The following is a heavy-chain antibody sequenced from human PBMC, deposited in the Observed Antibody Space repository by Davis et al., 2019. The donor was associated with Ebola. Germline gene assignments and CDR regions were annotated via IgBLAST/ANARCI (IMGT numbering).Heavy chain of an antibody. Sequence: GESLKISCAASGFTFSSYGMHWVRQAPGKGLEWVAVISYDGSNKYYADSVKGRFTISRDNSKNTLYLQMNSLRAEDTAVYYCAKGAVWFGELLGADAFDIWGQGTMVTVSS. CDR1: GFTFSSYG. D-gene: IGHD3-10*01. CDR2: ISYDGSNK. CDR3: AKGAVWFGELLGADAFDI. V-gene: IGHV3-30*18. J-gene: IGHJ3*02.